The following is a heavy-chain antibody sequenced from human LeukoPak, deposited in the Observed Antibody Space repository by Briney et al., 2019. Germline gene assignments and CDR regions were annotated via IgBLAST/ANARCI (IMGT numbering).Heavy chain of an antibody. CDR3: AKDLLDYYDLFDY. Sequence: GGSLRLSCAASGFTFSSYSMNWVRQAPGKGLEWVSSISSSSSYIYYADSVKGRFTISRDNSKNTLYLQMNSLRAEDTAVYYCAKDLLDYYDLFDYWGQGTLVTVSS. CDR2: ISSSSSYI. J-gene: IGHJ4*02. D-gene: IGHD3-22*01. V-gene: IGHV3-21*04. CDR1: GFTFSSYS.